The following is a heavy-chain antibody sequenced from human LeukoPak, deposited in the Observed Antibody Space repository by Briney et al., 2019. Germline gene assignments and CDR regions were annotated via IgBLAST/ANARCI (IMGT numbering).Heavy chain of an antibody. CDR3: ARADHEAVAAYFDY. D-gene: IGHD6-19*01. CDR1: GDSVSSNSAA. J-gene: IGHJ4*02. Sequence: SQTLSLTCAISGDSVSSNSAAWNWIRQSPSRGLEWLGRTYYRSKWYNDYAVSVKSRITINPYTSKNQFSLQLNSVTPEDTAVYYCARADHEAVAAYFDYWGQGTLVTVSS. V-gene: IGHV6-1*01. CDR2: TYYRSKWYN.